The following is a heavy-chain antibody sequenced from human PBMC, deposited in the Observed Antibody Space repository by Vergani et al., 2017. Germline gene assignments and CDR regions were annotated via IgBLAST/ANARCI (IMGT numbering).Heavy chain of an antibody. CDR3: AKDRHTVTSYFQH. J-gene: IGHJ1*01. CDR2: IISSGSTI. D-gene: IGHD4-17*01. Sequence: QVQMVESGGGLVKPGGSLRLSCAASGFTFSDYYMSWIRQAPGKGLEWVSYIISSGSTIYYADSVKGRFTISRDNAKNSLYLQMNSLRAEDTAVYYCAKDRHTVTSYFQHWGQGTLVTVSS. CDR1: GFTFSDYY. V-gene: IGHV3-11*01.